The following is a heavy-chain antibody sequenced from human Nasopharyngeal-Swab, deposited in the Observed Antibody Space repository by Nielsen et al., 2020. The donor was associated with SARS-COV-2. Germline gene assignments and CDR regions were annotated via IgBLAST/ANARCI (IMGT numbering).Heavy chain of an antibody. D-gene: IGHD3-10*01. Sequence: SETLSLTCAVYGGSFSGYSWSWIRQPPGQGLEWIGEINHSGSTNYNPSLKSRVTISVDTSKNQFSLKLSSVAAADTAADYCARDEGAKVVRGSRVGGMDVWGQGTTVTVSS. CDR3: ARDEGAKVVRGSRVGGMDV. CDR2: INHSGST. V-gene: IGHV4-34*01. CDR1: GGSFSGYS. J-gene: IGHJ6*02.